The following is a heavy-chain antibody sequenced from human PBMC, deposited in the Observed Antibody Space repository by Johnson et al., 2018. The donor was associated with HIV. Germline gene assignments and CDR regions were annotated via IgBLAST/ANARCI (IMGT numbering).Heavy chain of an antibody. J-gene: IGHJ3*02. CDR3: ARAAYVHYDIWTGPPLEDGFDS. CDR1: GFTVSSNY. D-gene: IGHD3-9*01. V-gene: IGHV3-66*01. CDR2: IYSGGST. Sequence: EQLVESGGGLVQPGGSLRLSCAASGFTVSSNYMSWVRQAPGKGLEWVSVIYSGGSTYYADSVKGRFTISRDNSKNTLYIQMNSLRAEDTAVYYCARAAYVHYDIWTGPPLEDGFDSWGQGTMVTVSS.